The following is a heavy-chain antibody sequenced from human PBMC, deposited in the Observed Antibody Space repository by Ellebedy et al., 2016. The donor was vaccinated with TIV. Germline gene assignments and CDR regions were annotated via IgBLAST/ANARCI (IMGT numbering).Heavy chain of an antibody. J-gene: IGHJ4*02. CDR2: IYYSGSA. CDR3: ARGGASSKYFDY. Sequence: MPGGSLRLSCTVSGGSISNSDYYWNWIRQPPGKGLEWIGSIYYSGSAYYNPSLKSRVAISLDTSKNQFSLKLTSVTDADTAVYYCARGGASSKYFDYWGLGTLVTVSS. CDR1: GGSISNSDYY. V-gene: IGHV4-39*07.